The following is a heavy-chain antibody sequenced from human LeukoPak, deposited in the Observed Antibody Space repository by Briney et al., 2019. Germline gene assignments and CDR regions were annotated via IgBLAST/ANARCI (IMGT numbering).Heavy chain of an antibody. J-gene: IGHJ3*02. V-gene: IGHV3-7*03. D-gene: IGHD3-22*01. Sequence: GGSLRLSCAASGFTFSSYWMTWVRQAPGKGLEWVANIKEDGSDKSYVDSVKGRFTISRDNAKNSLYLQMSSLRAEDTAAYYCARDLNYYDSSGYYLDVFDIWGQGTMVTVSS. CDR1: GFTFSSYW. CDR2: IKEDGSDK. CDR3: ARDLNYYDSSGYYLDVFDI.